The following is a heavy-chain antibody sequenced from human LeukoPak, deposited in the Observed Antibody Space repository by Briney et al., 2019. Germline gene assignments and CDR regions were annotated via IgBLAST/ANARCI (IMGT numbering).Heavy chain of an antibody. J-gene: IGHJ6*03. V-gene: IGHV1-69*13. CDR1: GGTFSSYA. Sequence: SVKVSCKASGGTFSSYAISWVRQAPGQGLEWMGGIIPIFGTANYAQKFQGRVTITADESTSTAYMELSSLRSEDTAVYYCAARGRGDYYYYYMDVWGKGTTVTVSS. CDR2: IIPIFGTA. D-gene: IGHD3-10*01. CDR3: AARGRGDYYYYYMDV.